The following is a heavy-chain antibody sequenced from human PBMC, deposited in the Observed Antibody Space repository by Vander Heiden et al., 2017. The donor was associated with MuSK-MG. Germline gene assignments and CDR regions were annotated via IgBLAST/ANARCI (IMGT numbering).Heavy chain of an antibody. CDR1: RFTFSSYS. Sequence: EVQLVESGGGLVKPGGSLRLSCAASRFTFSSYSMNWVRQAPGKGLEWVSSISSSSSYIYYADSVKGRFTISRDNAKNSLYLQMNSLRAEDTAVYYCASPRAPDFDYWGQGTLVTVSS. CDR2: ISSSSSYI. CDR3: ASPRAPDFDY. V-gene: IGHV3-21*01. J-gene: IGHJ4*02.